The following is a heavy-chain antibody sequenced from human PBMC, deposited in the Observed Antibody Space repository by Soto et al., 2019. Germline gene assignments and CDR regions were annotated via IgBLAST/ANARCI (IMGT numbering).Heavy chain of an antibody. J-gene: IGHJ5*02. Sequence: PSETLSLTCTVSGGSISSHYWSWIRQPPGQGLEWIGYIYYSGSTNYNPSLKSRVTISVDTSKNQFSLKLSSVTAADTAVYYCAREGPAWAHYNWFDPWGQGTLVTVSS. V-gene: IGHV4-59*11. D-gene: IGHD2-2*01. CDR3: AREGPAWAHYNWFDP. CDR1: GGSISSHY. CDR2: IYYSGST.